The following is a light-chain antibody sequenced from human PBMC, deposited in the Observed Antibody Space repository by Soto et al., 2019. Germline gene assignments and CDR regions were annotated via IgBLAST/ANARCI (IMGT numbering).Light chain of an antibody. J-gene: IGLJ1*01. CDR1: SSDVGGYNY. Sequence: QSALTQPPSASGSPGQSVTISCTGTSSDVGGYNYVSWYQQHPGKAPKLMIYEVSKRPSGVPDRFSGSKSGNTASLTVSGVQAEDEADYYCSSYAGSSAPYVFGTGTKLTVL. V-gene: IGLV2-8*01. CDR2: EVS. CDR3: SSYAGSSAPYV.